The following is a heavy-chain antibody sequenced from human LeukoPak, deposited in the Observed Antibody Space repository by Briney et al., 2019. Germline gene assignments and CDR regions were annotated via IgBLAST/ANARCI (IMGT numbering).Heavy chain of an antibody. Sequence: PGGSLRLPCAASGFTFSSYAMSWVRQAPGKGLEWVSAISGSGGSTYYADSVKGRFTISRDNSKNTLYLQMNSLRAEDTAVYYCGRNYYDSSGYYYFGIDYWGQGTLVTVSS. V-gene: IGHV3-23*01. CDR1: GFTFSSYA. CDR2: ISGSGGST. CDR3: GRNYYDSSGYYYFGIDY. D-gene: IGHD3-22*01. J-gene: IGHJ4*02.